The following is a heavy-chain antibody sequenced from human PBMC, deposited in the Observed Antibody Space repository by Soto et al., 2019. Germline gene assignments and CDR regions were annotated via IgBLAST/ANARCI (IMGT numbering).Heavy chain of an antibody. V-gene: IGHV1-18*01. D-gene: IGHD1-26*01. CDR1: GGTFSSYT. Sequence: GASVKVSCKASGGTFSSYTISWVRQAPGQGLEWIGWINPNNGKTNNAQNLQGRVTLTTDTSTSTAYMELRSLRSDDTAIYYCARDPGAATFDYWGQGTLVTVSS. J-gene: IGHJ4*01. CDR2: INPNNGKT. CDR3: ARDPGAATFDY.